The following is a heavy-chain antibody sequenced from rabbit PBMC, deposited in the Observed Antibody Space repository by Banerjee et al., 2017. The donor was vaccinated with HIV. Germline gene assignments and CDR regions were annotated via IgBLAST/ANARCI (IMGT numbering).Heavy chain of an antibody. CDR3: ARDLAGAIGWNFYL. CDR2: INTATGKP. V-gene: IGHV1S45*01. CDR1: GFSFSDRDV. D-gene: IGHD4-1*01. Sequence: QEQLVESGGGLVKPGASLTLTCTTSGFSFSDRDVMCWVRQAPGKGLEWIACINTATGKPVYATWAKGRFTISTTSSTTVTLQMTSLTAADTAKYFCARDLAGAIGWNFYLWGPGTLVTV. J-gene: IGHJ4*01.